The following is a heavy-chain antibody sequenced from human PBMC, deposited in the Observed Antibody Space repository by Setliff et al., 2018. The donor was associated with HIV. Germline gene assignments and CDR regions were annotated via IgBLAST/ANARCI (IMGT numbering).Heavy chain of an antibody. D-gene: IGHD3-22*01. CDR3: AKDPTYYYESSGPYDAFDV. CDR1: GASISDSNSY. J-gene: IGHJ3*01. V-gene: IGHV4-39*01. Sequence: PSETLSLTCAVYGASISDSNSYWGWIRQPPGKRLEWLGSIYQSGSTSYNPSLSSRLTISRDNSKNTLFLQMKSLRTEDTAVYYCAKDPTYYYESSGPYDAFDVWGQGTMVTVSS. CDR2: IYQSGST.